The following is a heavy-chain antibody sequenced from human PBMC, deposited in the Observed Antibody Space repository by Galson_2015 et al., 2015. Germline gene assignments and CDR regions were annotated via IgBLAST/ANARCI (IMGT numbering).Heavy chain of an antibody. CDR2: ISWDAGNT. Sequence: SLRLSCAASGFTFDDYTMHWVRQAPGKGLEWVSLISWDAGNTYYADSVKGRFTISRDNSKNSLYLQMNSLRTEDTALYYCVKDRTRRSYDFWSGYLDYWGQGTLVTVSS. CDR3: VKDRTRRSYDFWSGYLDY. CDR1: GFTFDDYT. V-gene: IGHV3-43*01. D-gene: IGHD3-3*01. J-gene: IGHJ4*02.